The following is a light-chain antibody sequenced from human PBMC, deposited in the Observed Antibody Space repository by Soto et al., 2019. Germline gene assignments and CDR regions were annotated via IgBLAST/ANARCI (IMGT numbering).Light chain of an antibody. V-gene: IGKV1-6*01. CDR3: LRDYNYPWT. Sequence: AIQMTQPPSSLSASVGDRVTITCRASQGISNDLGGYQQKPGKAPKLLIYGASSLQSGVPSRFSGSGSGTDFTLTISSLQPEDFATYYCLRDYNYPWTFGQGTKVEIK. CDR1: QGISND. J-gene: IGKJ1*01. CDR2: GAS.